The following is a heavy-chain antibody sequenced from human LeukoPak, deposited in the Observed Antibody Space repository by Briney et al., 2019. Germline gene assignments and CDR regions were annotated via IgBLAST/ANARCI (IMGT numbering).Heavy chain of an antibody. CDR3: VRGVGGDSRFDP. CDR2: INSDGSST. D-gene: IGHD1-26*01. J-gene: IGHJ5*02. V-gene: IGHV3-74*01. CDR1: GFTFSSYW. Sequence: PEGSLRLSCAASGFTFSSYWMHWVRQGPGKGLVWVARINSDGSSTRYADSVKGRFTISRDNAKNTLYLQMNSLRAEDTAVYYCVRGVGGDSRFDPWGQGTLVTVSS.